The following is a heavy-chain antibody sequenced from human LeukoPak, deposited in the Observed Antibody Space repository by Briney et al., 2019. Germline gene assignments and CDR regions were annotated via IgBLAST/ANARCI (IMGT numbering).Heavy chain of an antibody. CDR2: ISPTGSTT. CDR1: GFSFSGHW. J-gene: IGHJ4*02. Sequence: GGSLRLSCTASGFSFSGHWMHWARQLPGKGLVWVSRISPTGSTTSYADSVKGRFTVSRDNAKNSLYLQMNSLRAEDTAVYYCARGVVGLDYWGQGTLVTVSS. CDR3: ARGVVGLDY. V-gene: IGHV3-74*01. D-gene: IGHD2-2*01.